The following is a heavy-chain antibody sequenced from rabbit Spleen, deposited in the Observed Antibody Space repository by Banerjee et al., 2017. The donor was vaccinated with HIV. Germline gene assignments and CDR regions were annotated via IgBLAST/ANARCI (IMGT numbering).Heavy chain of an antibody. Sequence: QSLEESGGDLVKPGASLTLTCTASGFSFSSSDYMCWVRQAPGKGLEWISCIAGSSSGFTYSASWARGRFTISKASSTTVTLQLNSLTVADTATYFCVRNPYAGDPTNLWGPGTLVTVS. V-gene: IGHV1S40*01. D-gene: IGHD4-2*01. J-gene: IGHJ4*01. CDR3: VRNPYAGDPTNL. CDR2: IAGSSSGFT. CDR1: GFSFSSSDY.